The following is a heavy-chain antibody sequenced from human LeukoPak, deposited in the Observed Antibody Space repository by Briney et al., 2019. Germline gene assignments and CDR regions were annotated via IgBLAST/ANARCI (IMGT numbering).Heavy chain of an antibody. CDR1: GFTFSSYG. CDR3: AKGDGSGSYYPPWFDP. J-gene: IGHJ5*02. D-gene: IGHD3-10*01. CDR2: ISGSGGST. Sequence: GGSLRLSCAASGFTFSSYGMSWVRQAPGKGLEWVSAISGSGGSTYYADSVKGRFTISRDNSKNTLYLQMNSLRAEDTAVYYCAKGDGSGSYYPPWFDPWGQGTLVTVSS. V-gene: IGHV3-23*01.